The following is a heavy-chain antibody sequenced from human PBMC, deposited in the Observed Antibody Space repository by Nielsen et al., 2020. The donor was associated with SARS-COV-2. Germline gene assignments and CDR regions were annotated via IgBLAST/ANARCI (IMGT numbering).Heavy chain of an antibody. Sequence: ASVKVSCKASGYTFTGYYMHWVRQAPGQGLEWMGRINHNSGGTNYAQKFQGRVTMTRDTSISTAYMELSRLRSDDTAVYYCARERVPGYSYGYDYYYYYMDVWGKGTTVTVSS. CDR2: INHNSGGT. V-gene: IGHV1-2*06. CDR1: GYTFTGYY. CDR3: ARERVPGYSYGYDYYYYYMDV. D-gene: IGHD5-18*01. J-gene: IGHJ6*03.